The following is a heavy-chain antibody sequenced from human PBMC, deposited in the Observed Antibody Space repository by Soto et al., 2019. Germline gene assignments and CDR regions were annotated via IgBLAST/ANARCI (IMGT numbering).Heavy chain of an antibody. CDR1: GFTFSSYG. V-gene: IGHV3-33*01. CDR2: IWYDGSNK. Sequence: ESVGGVVQPGRSLRLSCAASGFTFSSYGMHWVRQAPGKGLEWVAVIWYDGSNKYYADSVKGRFTISRDNSKNTLYLQMNSLRAEDTAVYYCASLIAAAGYDYWGQGTLVTVSS. CDR3: ASLIAAAGYDY. D-gene: IGHD6-13*01. J-gene: IGHJ4*02.